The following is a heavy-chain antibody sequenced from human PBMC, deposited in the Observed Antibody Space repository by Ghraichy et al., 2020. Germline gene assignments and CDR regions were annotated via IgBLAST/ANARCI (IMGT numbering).Heavy chain of an antibody. CDR1: GGSFSGYY. D-gene: IGHD5-18*01. J-gene: IGHJ1*01. V-gene: IGHV4-34*01. Sequence: ETLSLTCAVYGGSFSGYYWSWIRQPPGKGLEWIGEINHSGSTNYNPSLKSRVTISVDTSKNQFSLKLSSVTAADTAVYYCARPRGYSYGSRNLGYFQHWGQGTLVTVSS. CDR3: ARPRGYSYGSRNLGYFQH. CDR2: INHSGST.